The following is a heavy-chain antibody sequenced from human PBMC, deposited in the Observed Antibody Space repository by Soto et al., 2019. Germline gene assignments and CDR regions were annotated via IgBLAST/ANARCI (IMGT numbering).Heavy chain of an antibody. CDR3: ARGQEGRSGPYFQH. J-gene: IGHJ1*01. V-gene: IGHV1-69*02. CDR1: GGTFSSYT. Sequence: QVQLVQSGAEVKKPGSSVKVSCKASGGTFSSYTISWVRQAPGQGLEWMGRIIPILGIANYAQKFQGRVTSTGDKSTSTAYMEPGSLRSEDTAVYYCARGQEGRSGPYFQHWGQGTLVTVSS. D-gene: IGHD1-26*01. CDR2: IIPILGIA.